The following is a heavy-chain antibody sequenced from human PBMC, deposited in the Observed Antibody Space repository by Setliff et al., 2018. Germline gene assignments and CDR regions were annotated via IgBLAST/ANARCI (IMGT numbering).Heavy chain of an antibody. D-gene: IGHD1-26*01. CDR3: ARGAPGWELLSWFDP. CDR1: GGSISSGSYY. CDR2: IYSSGST. Sequence: SETLSLTCTVSGGSISSGSYYWGWIRQPAGKGLEWIGRIYSSGSTKYNPSLKSRVTISGDTSKNQFSLKLSSVTAADTAVYYCARGAPGWELLSWFDPWGQGTLVTVSS. J-gene: IGHJ5*02. V-gene: IGHV4-61*02.